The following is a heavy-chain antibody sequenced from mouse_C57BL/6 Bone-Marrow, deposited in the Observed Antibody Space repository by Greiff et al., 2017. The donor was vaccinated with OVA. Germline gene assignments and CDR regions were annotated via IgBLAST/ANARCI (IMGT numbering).Heavy chain of an antibody. CDR3: ARDPYGNYWYFDV. CDR1: GYTFTSYW. J-gene: IGHJ1*03. V-gene: IGHV1-50*01. CDR2: IDPSDSYT. D-gene: IGHD2-10*02. Sequence: QVQLQQPGAELVKPGASVKLSCKASGYTFTSYWMQWVKQRPGQGLEWIGEIDPSDSYTNYNQKFKGKATLTVDTSSSTAYMQLSSLTSEDSAVYYCARDPYGNYWYFDVWGTGTTVTVSS.